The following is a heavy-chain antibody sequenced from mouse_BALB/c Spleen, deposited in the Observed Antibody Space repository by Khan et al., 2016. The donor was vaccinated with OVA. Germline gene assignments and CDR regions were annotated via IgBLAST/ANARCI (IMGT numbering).Heavy chain of an antibody. Sequence: QVQLQQSGTELARPGTSVKLSCKASGYIFTDYYINWVKQKTGQGLEWIGEISPGSDDIYYNENFKGKATLTADKSSSTAYMQLSSLTSEDSAVYYCARRDYFGYTFAYWGRGTLVTVSA. CDR2: ISPGSDDI. CDR1: GYIFTDYY. V-gene: IGHV1-77*01. J-gene: IGHJ3*01. CDR3: ARRDYFGYTFAY. D-gene: IGHD1-2*01.